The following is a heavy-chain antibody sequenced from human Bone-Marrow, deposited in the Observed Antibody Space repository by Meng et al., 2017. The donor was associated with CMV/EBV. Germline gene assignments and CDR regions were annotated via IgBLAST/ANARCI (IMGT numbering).Heavy chain of an antibody. J-gene: IGHJ4*02. CDR2: ISSSSSYI. CDR3: ANGGYSYGYYFDY. CDR1: GFTFSSYS. V-gene: IGHV3-21*01. Sequence: GESLKISCAASGFTFSSYSMNWVRQAPGKGLEWVSSISSSSSYIYYADSVKGRFTISRDNAKNSLYLQMNSLRAEDTAVYYCANGGYSYGYYFDYWGQGTLVTVSS. D-gene: IGHD5-18*01.